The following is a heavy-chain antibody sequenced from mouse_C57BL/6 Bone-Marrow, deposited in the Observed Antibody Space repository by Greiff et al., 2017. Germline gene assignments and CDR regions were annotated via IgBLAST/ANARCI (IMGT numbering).Heavy chain of an antibody. CDR2: IHPNSGST. CDR3: AREDSSGCLFAY. V-gene: IGHV1-64*01. Sequence: QVQLQQPGAELVKPGASVKLSCKASGYTFTSYWMHWVKQRPGQGLEWIGMIHPNSGSTNYNEKFKSKATLTVDKSSSTAYMQLSSLTSVDSAVYYCAREDSSGCLFAYSGLETLDTVSA. D-gene: IGHD3-2*02. CDR1: GYTFTSYW. J-gene: IGHJ3*01.